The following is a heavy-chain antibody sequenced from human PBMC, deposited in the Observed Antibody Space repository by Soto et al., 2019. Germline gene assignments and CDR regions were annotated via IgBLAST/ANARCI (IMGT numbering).Heavy chain of an antibody. V-gene: IGHV1-69*12. CDR2: IISIFGTP. D-gene: IGHD5-12*01. J-gene: IGHJ4*02. Sequence: QVQLVQSGAEVKKPGSSVKVSCKASGGTFNSYVFNWVRQAPGQGLEWMGGIISIFGTPNYGQKFQGRVTITADETTSTGFMELSSLTSEDAAIYYWARDLSSGYDPWDYWGQGTLVTVSS. CDR3: ARDLSSGYDPWDY. CDR1: GGTFNSYV.